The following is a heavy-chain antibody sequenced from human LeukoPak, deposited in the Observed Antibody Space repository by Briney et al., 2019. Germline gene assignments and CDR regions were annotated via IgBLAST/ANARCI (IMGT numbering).Heavy chain of an antibody. CDR2: ISSSGGGT. D-gene: IGHD6-13*01. Sequence: QPGGSLRLSCAASGFTFRNYAMSWVRQAPGKGLEWVSGISSSGGGTYYADSVKGRFTISRDESKNTLYLQMNSLRAEDTAVYYCAKRCGIAAAGTCHYWGQGTLVTVSS. V-gene: IGHV3-23*01. CDR3: AKRCGIAAAGTCHY. CDR1: GFTFRNYA. J-gene: IGHJ4*02.